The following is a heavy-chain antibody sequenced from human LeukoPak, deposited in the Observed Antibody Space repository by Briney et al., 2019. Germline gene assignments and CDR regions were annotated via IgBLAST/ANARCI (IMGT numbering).Heavy chain of an antibody. Sequence: GESLKISCEGLGYKFTSYWIGWVRQMPGKGLEWMGIIYPSDSDTRYNPSFQGRVTISADKSTNTAYLQWSSLKASDSAMYYCVRQLAYNFGSGSYLDWFDPWGQGTWVIVSA. CDR1: GYKFTSYW. CDR3: VRQLAYNFGSGSYLDWFDP. V-gene: IGHV5-51*01. CDR2: IYPSDSDT. D-gene: IGHD3-10*01. J-gene: IGHJ5*02.